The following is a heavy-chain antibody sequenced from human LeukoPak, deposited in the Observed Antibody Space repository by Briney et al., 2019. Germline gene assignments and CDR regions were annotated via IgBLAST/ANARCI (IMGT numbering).Heavy chain of an antibody. D-gene: IGHD2-21*01. CDR2: INHSGNT. Sequence: SETLSLTCAVYGGSFSGYYRSWIRQPPGKGLEWIGEINHSGNTNYNPSLKSRVTISIDTSKNQLSLKLSSATAADTAVYYCATHCGTMRCLHGMDVWGQGTTVTVSS. CDR3: ATHCGTMRCLHGMDV. J-gene: IGHJ6*02. CDR1: GGSFSGYY. V-gene: IGHV4-34*01.